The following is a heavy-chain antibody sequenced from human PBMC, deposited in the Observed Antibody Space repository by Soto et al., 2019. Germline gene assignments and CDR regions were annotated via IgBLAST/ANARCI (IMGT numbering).Heavy chain of an antibody. J-gene: IGHJ6*02. Sequence: SETLSLTCAVYGGSFSGYYWSWIRQPPGKGLEWIGEINHSGSTNYNPSLKSRVTISVDTSKNQFSLKLSSVTAADTAVYYCARVYGSGSHLPDRWYYYYGMDVWGPGTTVTVSS. CDR2: INHSGST. V-gene: IGHV4-34*01. CDR3: ARVYGSGSHLPDRWYYYYGMDV. CDR1: GGSFSGYY. D-gene: IGHD3-10*01.